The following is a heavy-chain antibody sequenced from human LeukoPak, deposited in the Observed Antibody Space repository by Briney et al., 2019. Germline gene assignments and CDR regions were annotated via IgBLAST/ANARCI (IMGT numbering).Heavy chain of an antibody. V-gene: IGHV1-69*05. CDR2: IIPIFGTA. CDR1: GGTFSSYA. D-gene: IGHD4-23*01. CDR3: ARGPTYAGGNDY. Sequence: SVKVSCKASGGTFSSYAISWVRQAPGQGLEWMGGIIPIFGTANYAQKFQGRVTITTDESTSTAYMELSSLRSEDTAVYYCARGPTYAGGNDYWGQGTLVTVSS. J-gene: IGHJ4*02.